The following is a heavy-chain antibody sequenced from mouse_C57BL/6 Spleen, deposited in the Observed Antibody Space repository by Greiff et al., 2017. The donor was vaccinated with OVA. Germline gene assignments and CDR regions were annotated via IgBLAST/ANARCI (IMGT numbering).Heavy chain of an antibody. CDR2: IYPRSGNT. CDR3: ARGYYYGSSYAMDY. Sequence: VQLQQSGAELARPGASVKLSCKASGYTFTSYGISWVKQRTGQGLEWIGEIYPRSGNTYYNEKFKSKATLTADKSSSTAYMELRSLTSEDSAVYFCARGYYYGSSYAMDYWGQGTSVTVSS. J-gene: IGHJ4*01. V-gene: IGHV1-81*01. CDR1: GYTFTSYG. D-gene: IGHD1-1*01.